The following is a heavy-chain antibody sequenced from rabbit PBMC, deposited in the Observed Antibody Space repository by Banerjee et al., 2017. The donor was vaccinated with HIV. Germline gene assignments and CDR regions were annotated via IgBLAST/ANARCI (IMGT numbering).Heavy chain of an antibody. D-gene: IGHD1-1*01. Sequence: EESGGDLVKPGASLTLTCTASGFLFSSNSMCWVRQAPGKGLEWIACIYNGDGSTYYASWVNGRFTISRSTSLNTVTLQMTSLTAADTATYFCARSASASGTYMNLWGPGTLVTVS. CDR1: GFLFSSNS. CDR2: IYNGDGST. V-gene: IGHV1S47*01. CDR3: ARSASASGTYMNL. J-gene: IGHJ4*01.